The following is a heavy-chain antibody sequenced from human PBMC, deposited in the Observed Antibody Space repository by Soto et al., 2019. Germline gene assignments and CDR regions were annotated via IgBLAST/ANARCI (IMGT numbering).Heavy chain of an antibody. D-gene: IGHD1-1*01. CDR2: ISAFNGKT. V-gene: IGHV1-18*01. CDR3: ARTYQTTETPFYFDY. Sequence: GXSVKVSCKASGFTFTSFGFSWVRQAPVQGLEWMGWISAFNGKTKYPQNLQGRVTLTRDTSTRTAYMELRRLRADDTAVYYCARTYQTTETPFYFDYWGLGTLVTVSS. J-gene: IGHJ4*02. CDR1: GFTFTSFG.